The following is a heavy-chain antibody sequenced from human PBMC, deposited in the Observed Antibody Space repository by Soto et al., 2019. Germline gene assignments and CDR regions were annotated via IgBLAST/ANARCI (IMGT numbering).Heavy chain of an antibody. Sequence: QVQLQQWGTGLLKPSETLSRTCAVYGGSLSGYYWNWVRQPPGKGLEWIGEINHGGRTNYNPSLQSRVTISVDTSKNQVSLKLSSVTAADTAVYYCARGHRVSIFGVVSYYGMDVWGQGTTVTVSS. CDR2: INHGGRT. D-gene: IGHD3-3*01. CDR3: ARGHRVSIFGVVSYYGMDV. CDR1: GGSLSGYY. J-gene: IGHJ6*02. V-gene: IGHV4-34*01.